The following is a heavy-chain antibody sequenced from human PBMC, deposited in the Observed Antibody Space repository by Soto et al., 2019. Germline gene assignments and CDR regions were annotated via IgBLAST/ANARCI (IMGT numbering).Heavy chain of an antibody. CDR1: GYTFTSYG. D-gene: IGHD3-16*01. J-gene: IGHJ6*02. Sequence: QVQLVQSGAEVKKPGASVKVSCKASGYTFTSYGISWVRQAPGQGLEWMGWISAYNGNTNYAQKLQGRVTMATDTSTSIAYMELGSRSSDDTAVYYCAIRGEATGMLYGMAVWSQGTTVTVSS. V-gene: IGHV1-18*01. CDR3: AIRGEATGMLYGMAV. CDR2: ISAYNGNT.